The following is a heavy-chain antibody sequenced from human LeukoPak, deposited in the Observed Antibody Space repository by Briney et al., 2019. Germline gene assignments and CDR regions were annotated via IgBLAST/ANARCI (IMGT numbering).Heavy chain of an antibody. CDR3: AMNWNVPPRDY. D-gene: IGHD1-1*01. J-gene: IGHJ4*02. CDR2: INQDGSGK. Sequence: GGSLRLSCAASGITFRSYWMNWVRQAPGKGLEWVASINQDGSGKNYVGSVKGRFTVSGDNAKKYLQMNSLRAEDTAVYYCAMNWNVPPRDYWGQGTLVTVSS. V-gene: IGHV3-7*01. CDR1: GITFRSYW.